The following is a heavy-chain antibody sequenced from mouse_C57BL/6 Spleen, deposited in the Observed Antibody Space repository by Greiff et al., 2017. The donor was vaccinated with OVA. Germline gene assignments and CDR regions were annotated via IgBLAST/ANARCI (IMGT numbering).Heavy chain of an antibody. CDR2: IDPEDGET. D-gene: IGHD1-1*01. CDR3: ARSYYGSSPRYAMDY. CDR1: GFNIKDYY. Sequence: VQLKESGAELVKPGASVKLSCTASGFNIKDYYMPWVKQRTEQGLEWIGRIDPEDGETKYAPKFQGKATITADTSSNTAYLQLSSLTSEDTAVYYCARSYYGSSPRYAMDYWGQGTSVTVSS. J-gene: IGHJ4*01. V-gene: IGHV14-2*01.